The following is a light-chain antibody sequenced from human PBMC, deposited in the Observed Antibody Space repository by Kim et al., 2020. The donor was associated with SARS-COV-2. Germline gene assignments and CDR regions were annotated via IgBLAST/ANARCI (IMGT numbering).Light chain of an antibody. CDR3: NSRDSNDNVV. CDR2: GKN. CDR1: SLRSYY. Sequence: VALGKTARITGQGDSLRSYYATWYQQKPGQAPIVVIYGKNNRPSGIPDRFSGSSSGNTASLTITGTQAGDEADYYCNSRDSNDNVVFGGGTKLTVL. V-gene: IGLV3-19*01. J-gene: IGLJ2*01.